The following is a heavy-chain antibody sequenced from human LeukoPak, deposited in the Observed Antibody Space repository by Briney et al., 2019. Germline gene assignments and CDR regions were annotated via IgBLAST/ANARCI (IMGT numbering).Heavy chain of an antibody. CDR2: ISGSGSRT. CDR3: AKTYYYDSSGYYYGPPIDY. D-gene: IGHD3-22*01. J-gene: IGHJ4*02. CDR1: GFTFSSYA. V-gene: IGHV3-23*01. Sequence: GGSLRLSCAASGFTFSSYAMSWFRQAPGKGLNGVSTISGSGSRTYYADSVKGRFTISRDNSKNTLYLQMNSLRAEDTAVYYCAKTYYYDSSGYYYGPPIDYWGQGTLVTVSS.